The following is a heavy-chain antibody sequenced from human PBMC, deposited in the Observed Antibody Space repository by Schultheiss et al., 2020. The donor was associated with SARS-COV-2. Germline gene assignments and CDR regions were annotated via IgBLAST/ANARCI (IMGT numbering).Heavy chain of an antibody. CDR2: ISSSGSTI. D-gene: IGHD3-3*01. V-gene: IGHV3-11*04. Sequence: GGSLRLSCAASGFTVSSNYMSWVRQAPGKGLEWVSYISSSGSTIYYADSVKGRFTISRDNAKNSLYLQMNSLRAEDTAVYYCASLEPSSLGFGPWGQGTLVTVSS. CDR1: GFTVSSNY. CDR3: ASLEPSSLGFGP. J-gene: IGHJ5*02.